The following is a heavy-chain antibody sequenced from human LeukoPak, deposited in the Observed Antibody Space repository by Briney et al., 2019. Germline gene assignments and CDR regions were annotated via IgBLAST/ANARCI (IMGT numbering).Heavy chain of an antibody. CDR3: ASSRIMDTAMGGAFDI. CDR1: GFTFSSYE. D-gene: IGHD5-18*01. V-gene: IGHV3-48*03. Sequence: GSLRLSCAASGFTFSSYEMNWVRQAPGKGLEWVSYISSSGSTIYYADSVKGRFTIYRDNAKNSLYLQMNSQRAEDTAVYYCASSRIMDTAMGGAFDIWGQGTMVTVSS. CDR2: ISSSGSTI. J-gene: IGHJ3*02.